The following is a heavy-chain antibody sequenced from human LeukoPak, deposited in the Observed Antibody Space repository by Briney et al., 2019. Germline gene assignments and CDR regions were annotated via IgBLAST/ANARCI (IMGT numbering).Heavy chain of an antibody. D-gene: IGHD3-3*01. CDR2: IKSKTDGGTT. V-gene: IGHV3-15*01. J-gene: IGHJ4*02. Sequence: GGSLRLSCAASGFTFSNAWMSWVRQAPGKGLEWVGRIKSKTDGGTTDYAAPVKGRFTISRDDSKNTLYLQMNSLRDEDTAIYYCARGEYDFWSASGYWGQGTLVTVSS. CDR1: GFTFSNAW. CDR3: ARGEYDFWSASGY.